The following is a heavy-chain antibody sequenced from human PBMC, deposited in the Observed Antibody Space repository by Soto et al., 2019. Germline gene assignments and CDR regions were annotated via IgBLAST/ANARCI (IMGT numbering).Heavy chain of an antibody. CDR2: IYYSGST. V-gene: IGHV4-31*03. J-gene: IGHJ4*02. CDR3: AREEVVPAAMIDY. D-gene: IGHD2-2*01. Sequence: SETLSLTCPVSGGSISSGGYYWSWIRQRPGKGLEWIGYIYYSGSTYYNPSLKSRVTISVDTSNKQFSLKLSSVTAADTAVYYCAREEVVPAAMIDYWGQGTLVTAPQ. CDR1: GGSISSGGYY.